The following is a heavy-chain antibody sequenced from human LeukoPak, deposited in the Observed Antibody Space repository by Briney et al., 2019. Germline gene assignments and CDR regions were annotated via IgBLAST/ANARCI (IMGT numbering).Heavy chain of an antibody. CDR2: IIPIFGTA. CDR3: ARAPYSSGWLNWFDP. D-gene: IGHD6-19*01. Sequence: VASVKVSCKASGGTFSSYAISWVRQAPGQGLEWMGGIIPIFGTANYAQKFQGRVTITADESTSTAYMELSSLRSEDTAVYYCARAPYSSGWLNWFDPWGQGTLVTVSS. CDR1: GGTFSSYA. J-gene: IGHJ5*02. V-gene: IGHV1-69*13.